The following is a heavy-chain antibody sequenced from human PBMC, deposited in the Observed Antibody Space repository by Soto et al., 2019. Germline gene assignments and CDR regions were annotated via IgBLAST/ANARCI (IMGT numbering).Heavy chain of an antibody. J-gene: IGHJ4*02. V-gene: IGHV3-48*02. CDR2: IHGTRSII. Sequence: EVHLVESGGGLVQPGGSLRISCEVSGFTFSIHAMNWVRQAPGKGLEWVAYIHGTRSIIYYADSVKGRFTISRDNAKNSLFLQMDSLRDEDTAVYYCARDARNADYDYWGQGTLVTVSS. CDR3: ARDARNADYDY. D-gene: IGHD3-16*01. CDR1: GFTFSIHA.